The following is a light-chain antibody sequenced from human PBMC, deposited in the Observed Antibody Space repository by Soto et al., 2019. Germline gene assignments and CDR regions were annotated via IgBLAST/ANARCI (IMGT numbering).Light chain of an antibody. J-gene: IGKJ1*01. Sequence: EIVFTPSPVSLSLSPRERATPSLRASHSVSSSLAWYQQKPGQAPRLLISGASTRAAGIPARFSGSGSGTEFTLTISSLQSEDFAVYYCQHYNTWPWTFGQGTKVDIK. CDR1: HSVSSS. V-gene: IGKV3-15*01. CDR3: QHYNTWPWT. CDR2: GAS.